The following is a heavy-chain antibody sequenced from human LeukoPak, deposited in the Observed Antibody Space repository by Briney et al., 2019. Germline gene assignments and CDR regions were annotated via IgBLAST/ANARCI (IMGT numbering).Heavy chain of an antibody. J-gene: IGHJ6*04. D-gene: IGHD3-10*01. V-gene: IGHV4-61*02. CDR1: GGYISSGSYY. CDR2: IYTSGST. Sequence: SETLSLTCTVSGGYISSGSYYWSWIRQPAGKGLEWIGRIYTSGSTNYNPSLKSRVTISVDTSKNQFSLKLSSVTAADTAVYYCARELLWFGVDVRGKGTTVTVSS. CDR3: ARELLWFGVDV.